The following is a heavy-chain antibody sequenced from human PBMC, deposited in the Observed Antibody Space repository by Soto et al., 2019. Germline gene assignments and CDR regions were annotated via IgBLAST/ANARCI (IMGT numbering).Heavy chain of an antibody. CDR3: STRRGRLYGVAV. V-gene: IGHV4-4*02. Sequence: QVQLQESGPRLVKPSVTLSLTCAVSGGSISSGRWWTGVRQTPGQGLEWLGEIYHSGNTDYNPSLKTRVSISVARSKSQCSLNLTTVTAADTAVYYCSTRRGRLYGVAVWGQGTTVTVSS. D-gene: IGHD1-26*01. CDR2: IYHSGNT. J-gene: IGHJ6*02. CDR1: GGSISSGRW.